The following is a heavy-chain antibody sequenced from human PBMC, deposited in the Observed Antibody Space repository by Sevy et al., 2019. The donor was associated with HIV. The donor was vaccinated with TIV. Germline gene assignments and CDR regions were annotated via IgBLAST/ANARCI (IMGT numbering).Heavy chain of an antibody. V-gene: IGHV3-23*01. CDR2: LSGSGDST. CDR3: AKDGGYYPGGWFDP. CDR1: GFTFSSYA. J-gene: IGHJ5*02. D-gene: IGHD3-22*01. Sequence: GGSLRLSCAASGFTFSSYAMSWVRQAPGKGLEWVSSLSGSGDSTYYADSVKGRFTISRDNSRNTLYLQMNSLRAEDTALYYCAKDGGYYPGGWFDPWGQGTLVTVSS.